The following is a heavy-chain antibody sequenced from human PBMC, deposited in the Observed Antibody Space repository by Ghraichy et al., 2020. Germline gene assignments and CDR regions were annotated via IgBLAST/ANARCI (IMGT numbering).Heavy chain of an antibody. CDR2: ISEDGNDK. CDR3: VKVHLEYCTGGSCHYFDQ. V-gene: IGHV3-30*18. D-gene: IGHD2-15*01. Sequence: GGSLRLSCAASGFAFSSFGIHWVRQAPGKGLEWVAAISEDGNDKYYLDSVKGRFIISRDNSKNTLYLQMSSLRVEDTALYYCVKVHLEYCTGGSCHYFDQWGQGTLVSVSS. CDR1: GFAFSSFG. J-gene: IGHJ4*02.